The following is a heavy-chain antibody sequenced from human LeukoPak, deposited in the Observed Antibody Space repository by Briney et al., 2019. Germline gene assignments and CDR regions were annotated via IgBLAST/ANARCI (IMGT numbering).Heavy chain of an antibody. V-gene: IGHV3-11*06. CDR1: GFTFSDYY. J-gene: IGHJ4*02. CDR3: ARVAPARSYDSSGYQFSYFDY. Sequence: GGSLRLSCAASGFTFSDYYMSWIRQAPGKGLEWVSSISSSSSYIYYADSVKGRFTISRDNAKNSLYLQMNSLRAEDTAVYYCARVAPARSYDSSGYQFSYFDYWGQGTLVTVSS. CDR2: ISSSSSYI. D-gene: IGHD3-22*01.